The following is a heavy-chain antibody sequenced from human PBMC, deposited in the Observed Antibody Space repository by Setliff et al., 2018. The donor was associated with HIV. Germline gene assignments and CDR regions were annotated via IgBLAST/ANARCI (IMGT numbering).Heavy chain of an antibody. CDR3: ARAFANSGAYRGYWYFDL. J-gene: IGHJ2*01. D-gene: IGHD1-26*01. V-gene: IGHV4-34*01. CDR2: INHNENS. CDR1: GGSFSDYY. Sequence: SETLSLTCTVYGGSFSDYYWNWVRQPPGKGLEWIGEINHNENSNCSPSLKSRVTISVDTSKNQFSLKLSSVTAADTAVYYCARAFANSGAYRGYWYFDLWGRGTLVTVSS.